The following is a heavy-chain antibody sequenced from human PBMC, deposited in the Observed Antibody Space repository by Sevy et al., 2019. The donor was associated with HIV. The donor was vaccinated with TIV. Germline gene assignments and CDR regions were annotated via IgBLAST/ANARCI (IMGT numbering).Heavy chain of an antibody. J-gene: IGHJ4*02. D-gene: IGHD3-9*01. CDR3: VRGSTGTFGH. CDR2: INSDGKIK. Sequence: GGSLRLSCAASGFTLSIYWMHWVRQVPGKGLVWVSHINSDGKIKRYADSVEGRFTISRDNAEKTVYLQINSLRADDTAVYYCVRGSTGTFGHWGQGTLVTVSS. V-gene: IGHV3-74*01. CDR1: GFTLSIYW.